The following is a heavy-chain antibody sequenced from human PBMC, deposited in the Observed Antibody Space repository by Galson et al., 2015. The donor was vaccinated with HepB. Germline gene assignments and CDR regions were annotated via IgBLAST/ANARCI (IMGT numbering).Heavy chain of an antibody. V-gene: IGHV3-15*01. J-gene: IGHJ6*03. CDR2: IKSRSYGGTT. Sequence: SLRLSCAASGFTFDNSWMTWVRQAPGKGLEWVGRIKSRSYGGTTDFAAAVKGRFNISRDDSRDTLFLHMNSLKTEDTAVYYCTTDLPITMLGGVPDFNIDVWGKGTTVTVSS. D-gene: IGHD3-10*01. CDR1: GFTFDNSW. CDR3: TTDLPITMLGGVPDFNIDV.